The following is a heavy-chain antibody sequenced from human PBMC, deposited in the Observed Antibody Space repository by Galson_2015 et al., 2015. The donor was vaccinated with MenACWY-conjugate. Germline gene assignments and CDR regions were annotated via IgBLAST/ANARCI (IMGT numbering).Heavy chain of an antibody. J-gene: IGHJ4*02. CDR1: GIKFSHCG. Sequence: SLRLSCAASGIKFSHCGVNWVRQAPGKGLEWISYISPGGGVIHYADSAKGRFTISRDNARNSVFLQISSLRDEDTAVYYCAKSLTILDYWGQGTLVTVSS. D-gene: IGHD2-21*01. V-gene: IGHV3-48*02. CDR2: ISPGGGVI. CDR3: AKSLTILDY.